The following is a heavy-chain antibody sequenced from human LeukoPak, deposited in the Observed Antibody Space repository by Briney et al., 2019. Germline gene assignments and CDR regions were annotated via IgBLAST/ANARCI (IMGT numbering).Heavy chain of an antibody. CDR3: ARWPPTTLIERTMVIL. J-gene: IGHJ4*02. D-gene: IGHD4/OR15-4a*01. Sequence: GGSLRLSCAASGFTFSSYAMSWVRQAPGKGLEWVSGMSGSGSGDNTYYADSVKGRFTISRDNSKNTLYLQMNSLRAEDTAVYYCARWPPTTLIERTMVILWGQGTLVTVSS. CDR1: GFTFSSYA. V-gene: IGHV3-23*01. CDR2: MSGSGSGDNT.